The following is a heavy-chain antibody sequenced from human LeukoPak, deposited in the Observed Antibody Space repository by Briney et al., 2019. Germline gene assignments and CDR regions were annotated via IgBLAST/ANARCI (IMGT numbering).Heavy chain of an antibody. CDR3: ARDSLLAAPYTDH. V-gene: IGHV1-18*01. CDR1: GYTFTSYG. J-gene: IGHJ4*02. Sequence: ASAKVSCKASGYTFTSYGISWVRQAPGQGLEWMGWISDYSGNPNYAQKFQGRVTMTADTFTSTAYMELRSLRSDDTAVYFCARDSLLAAPYTDHWGQGTLVTVSS. CDR2: ISDYSGNP. D-gene: IGHD3-10*01.